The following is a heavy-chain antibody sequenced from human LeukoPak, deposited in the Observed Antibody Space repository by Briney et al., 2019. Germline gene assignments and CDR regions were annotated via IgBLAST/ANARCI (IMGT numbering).Heavy chain of an antibody. CDR2: MNPNSGNT. V-gene: IGHV1-8*01. CDR3: ARVYSSSWYDWFDP. D-gene: IGHD6-13*01. J-gene: IGHJ5*02. Sequence: ASVKVSCKASGYTFTSYDINWVRQATGQGLEWMGWMNPNSGNTGYAQKFQGRVTMTRNTSISTAYMELSSLRSEDTAVYYCARVYSSSWYDWFDPWGQGTPVTVSS. CDR1: GYTFTSYD.